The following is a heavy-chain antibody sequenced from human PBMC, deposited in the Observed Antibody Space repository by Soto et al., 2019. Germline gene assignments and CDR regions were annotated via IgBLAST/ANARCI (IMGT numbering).Heavy chain of an antibody. CDR2: ISWNSGSI. CDR3: AKAVAGTGCFDY. CDR1: GFTFDDYA. V-gene: IGHV3-9*01. D-gene: IGHD6-19*01. Sequence: EVQLVESGGGLVQPGRSPRLSCAASGFTFDDYAMHWVRQAPGKGLEWVSGISWNSGSIGYADSVKGRFTISRDNAKNSLYLQMNSLRAEDTALYYCAKAVAGTGCFDYWGQGTLVTVSS. J-gene: IGHJ4*02.